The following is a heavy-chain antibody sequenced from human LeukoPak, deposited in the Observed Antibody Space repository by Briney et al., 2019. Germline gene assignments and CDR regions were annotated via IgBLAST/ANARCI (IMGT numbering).Heavy chain of an antibody. Sequence: ASVKVSCKASGGTFSSYAISWVRQAPGQGLEWMGGIIPIFGTANYAQKFQGRVTITADESTSTAYMELRSLRSDDTAVYYCARDHADDYGDYEVYYYYMDVWGKGTTVTVSS. CDR3: ARDHADDYGDYEVYYYYMDV. V-gene: IGHV1-69*13. D-gene: IGHD4-17*01. J-gene: IGHJ6*03. CDR1: GGTFSSYA. CDR2: IIPIFGTA.